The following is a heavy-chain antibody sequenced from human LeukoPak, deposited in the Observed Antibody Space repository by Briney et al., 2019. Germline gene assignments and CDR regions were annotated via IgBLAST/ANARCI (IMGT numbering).Heavy chain of an antibody. J-gene: IGHJ4*02. D-gene: IGHD6-13*01. CDR3: AKRTSGSRWYSSDS. CDR1: GFTFSSFA. V-gene: IGHV3-23*01. Sequence: GGSLRLSCAASGFTFSSFAMNWVRQAPGKGLEWVSTMSGDATSTYYADSVKGRFTISRDNSKTTLFLQMNSLRAEDTAVYYCAKRTSGSRWYSSDSWGQGTLVTASS. CDR2: MSGDATST.